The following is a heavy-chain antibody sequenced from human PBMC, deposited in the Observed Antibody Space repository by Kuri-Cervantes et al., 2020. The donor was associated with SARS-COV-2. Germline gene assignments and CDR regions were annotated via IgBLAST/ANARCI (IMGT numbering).Heavy chain of an antibody. V-gene: IGHV3-9*01. CDR3: ARDRNDGWFDP. CDR2: ISWNSGSI. Sequence: SLKISCAASGFTFDDYAMHWVRQAPGKGLEWVSGISWNSGSIGYADSVKGRFTISRDNAKNSLYLQMNSLRAEDTAVYYCARDRNDGWFDPWGQGTLVTVSS. CDR1: GFTFDDYA. D-gene: IGHD1-1*01. J-gene: IGHJ5*02.